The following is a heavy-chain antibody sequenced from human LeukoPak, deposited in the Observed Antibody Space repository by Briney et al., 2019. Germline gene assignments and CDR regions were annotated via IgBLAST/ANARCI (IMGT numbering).Heavy chain of an antibody. D-gene: IGHD5-12*01. V-gene: IGHV3-53*01. Sequence: GGSLRLSCAASGFTVSSNYMSWVRQAPGKGLEWVSVIYSGGSTYYADSVKGRFTISRDNSKNTLYLQMNSLRAEDTAVYYCARGGSGYDSPPFDYWGQGTLVTVYS. CDR1: GFTVSSNY. CDR2: IYSGGST. CDR3: ARGGSGYDSPPFDY. J-gene: IGHJ4*02.